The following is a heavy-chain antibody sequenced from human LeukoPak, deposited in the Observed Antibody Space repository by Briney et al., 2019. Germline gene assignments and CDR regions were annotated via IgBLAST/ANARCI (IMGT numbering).Heavy chain of an antibody. CDR3: ASLSRPFDY. D-gene: IGHD2/OR15-2a*01. Sequence: SETLSLTCAVYGGSFSGYYWSWIRQPPGKGLEWIGEINHSGSINYNPSLKSRVTISVGTSKNQFSLKLSSVTAADTAVYYCASLSRPFDYWGQGTLVTVSS. CDR1: GGSFSGYY. CDR2: INHSGSI. V-gene: IGHV4-34*01. J-gene: IGHJ4*02.